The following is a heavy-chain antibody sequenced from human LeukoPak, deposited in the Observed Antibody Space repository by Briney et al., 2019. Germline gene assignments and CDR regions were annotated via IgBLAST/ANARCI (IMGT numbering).Heavy chain of an antibody. CDR2: IYYRGST. D-gene: IGHD3-22*01. CDR1: GGSISSGDYY. J-gene: IGHJ4*02. CDR3: ARYYDSSGSLLDY. V-gene: IGHV4-31*03. Sequence: KTSETLSLTCTVSGGSISSGDYYWSWIRQHPGKGLEWSGYIYYRGSTYYNPSLRSRVTISVDTSKNQFSLKLSSVTAADTAVYYCARYYDSSGSLLDYWGQGTLVTVSS.